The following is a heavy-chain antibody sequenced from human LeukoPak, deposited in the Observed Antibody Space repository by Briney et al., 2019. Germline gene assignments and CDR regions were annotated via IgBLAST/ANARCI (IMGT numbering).Heavy chain of an antibody. CDR2: IRYDGSNK. D-gene: IGHD3-9*01. V-gene: IGHV3-30*02. Sequence: GGSLRLSCAASGFTFSSYGMSWVRQAPGKGLEWVAFIRYDGSNKYYADSVKGRFTISRDNSKNTLYLQMNSLRAEDTAVYYCAKVRLRYFDWSPFDYWGQGTLVTVSS. CDR3: AKVRLRYFDWSPFDY. J-gene: IGHJ4*02. CDR1: GFTFSSYG.